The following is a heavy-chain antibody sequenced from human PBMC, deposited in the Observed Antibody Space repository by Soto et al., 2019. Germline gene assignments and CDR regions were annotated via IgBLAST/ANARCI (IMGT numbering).Heavy chain of an antibody. CDR2: INAGNGNT. CDR1: GYTFTSYA. V-gene: IGHV1-3*01. J-gene: IGHJ4*02. CDR3: VRVDYYDILTCPYYLDY. D-gene: IGHD3-9*01. Sequence: GASVKVSCKASGYTFTSYAMHWLRQAPGQRQEWMGWINAGNGNTKYSQKNQGRVTITRDTSAITAYLELCSLRSEDTAVYFFVRVDYYDILTCPYYLDYWGQGTLVTDSS.